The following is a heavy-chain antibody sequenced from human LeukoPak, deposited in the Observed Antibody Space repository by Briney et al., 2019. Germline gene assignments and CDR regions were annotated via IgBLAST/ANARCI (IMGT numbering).Heavy chain of an antibody. CDR2: IFYDGTT. Sequence: SETLSLTCTVSGGSISSSSYYWGWIRQPPGKGLEWIGSIFYDGTTYYNPSLKSRVTISVDTSKSQFSLTLRSVTAADTAVYYCARRVVAGTTVDFWGQGNLVTVSS. CDR1: GGSISSSSYY. CDR3: ARRVVAGTTVDF. J-gene: IGHJ4*02. V-gene: IGHV4-39*01. D-gene: IGHD6-19*01.